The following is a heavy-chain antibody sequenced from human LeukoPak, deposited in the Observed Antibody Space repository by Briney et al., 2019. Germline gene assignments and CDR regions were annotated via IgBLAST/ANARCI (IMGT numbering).Heavy chain of an antibody. Sequence: SETLSLTCTVSGGYISSSNYYWVWIRQPPGKGLEWVASIFYSGSTYFNPSLKSRVTMSVDTSKNQFSLKLSSVTAADTAVYYCARGEMIVVPGAFDIWGQGTMVTISS. V-gene: IGHV4-39*07. CDR3: ARGEMIVVPGAFDI. CDR1: GGYISSSNYY. J-gene: IGHJ3*02. D-gene: IGHD3-22*01. CDR2: IFYSGST.